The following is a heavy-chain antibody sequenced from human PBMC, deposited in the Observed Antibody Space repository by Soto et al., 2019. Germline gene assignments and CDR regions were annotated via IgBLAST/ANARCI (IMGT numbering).Heavy chain of an antibody. J-gene: IGHJ4*02. CDR2: IYHSGST. V-gene: IGHV4-30-2*01. CDR3: ARGGGVTTTGDDY. Sequence: QLQLQESGSGLVKPSQTLSLTCAVSGGSINTATHSWSWIRQPPGKGLEWIGYIYHSGSTYYNPSVKSRVTISIDKSNHQLSLRLSAVTGADPAVDYCARGGGVTTTGDDYWGQGILVTVSS. D-gene: IGHD4-4*01. CDR1: GGSINTATHS.